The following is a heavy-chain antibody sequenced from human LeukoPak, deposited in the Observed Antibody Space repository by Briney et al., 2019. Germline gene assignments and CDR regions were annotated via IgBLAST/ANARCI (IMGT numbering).Heavy chain of an antibody. CDR1: GFTFSSSW. Sequence: GGSLRLSCAASGFTFSSSWMHWVRQAPGKGLVWVSRINSDGSSTTYADSVKGRFTISRHNSKNTLYLQMNSLRAEDTAVYYCARVGSGWYDFDYWGQGTLVTVSS. V-gene: IGHV3-74*03. D-gene: IGHD6-19*01. J-gene: IGHJ4*02. CDR2: INSDGSST. CDR3: ARVGSGWYDFDY.